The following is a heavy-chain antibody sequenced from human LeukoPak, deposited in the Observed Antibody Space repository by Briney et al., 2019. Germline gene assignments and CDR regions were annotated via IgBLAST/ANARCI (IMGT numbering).Heavy chain of an antibody. CDR1: GFTISSNY. D-gene: IGHD2-21*02. Sequence: PGGYLRLYCAASGFTISSNYMSWVRQAPGKGLEWVSVIYSGGSTYYPDSVKGRFTISRDNSKNMLYLQMNSLRAEDTAVYYCARGPVVTAYDYWGQGTLVTVSS. CDR2: IYSGGST. CDR3: ARGPVVTAYDY. J-gene: IGHJ4*02. V-gene: IGHV3-53*01.